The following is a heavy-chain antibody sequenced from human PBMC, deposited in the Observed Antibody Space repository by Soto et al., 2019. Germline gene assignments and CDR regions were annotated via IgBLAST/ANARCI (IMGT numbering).Heavy chain of an antibody. V-gene: IGHV1-3*01. CDR3: AGSTALGYYYMDV. Sequence: QVQLVQSGAEVKKPGASVKVSCKASGYTFTSYAMHWVRQAPGQRLEWMGWINAGNGKTKYSQKFQGRVTINREPSASTAYMELSRLRSEDTAVYYCAGSTALGYYYMDVWGKGTTVTVSS. J-gene: IGHJ6*03. CDR1: GYTFTSYA. CDR2: INAGNGKT.